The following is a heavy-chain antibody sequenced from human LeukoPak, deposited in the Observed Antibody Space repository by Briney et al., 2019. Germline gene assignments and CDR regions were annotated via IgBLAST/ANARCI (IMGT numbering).Heavy chain of an antibody. CDR1: GGSISSSSYY. CDR2: INHSGST. Sequence: KSSETLSLTCTVSGGSISSSSYYWGWIRQPPGKGLEWIGEINHSGSTNYNPSLKSRVTISVDTSKNQFSLKLSSVTAADTAVYYCARPGPTPIVVVPAAIRNWYFDLWGRGTLVTVSS. J-gene: IGHJ2*01. D-gene: IGHD2-2*01. V-gene: IGHV4-39*07. CDR3: ARPGPTPIVVVPAAIRNWYFDL.